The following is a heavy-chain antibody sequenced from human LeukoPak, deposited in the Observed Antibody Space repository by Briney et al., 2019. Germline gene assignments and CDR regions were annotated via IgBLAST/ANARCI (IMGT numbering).Heavy chain of an antibody. CDR2: ISYDGSNK. Sequence: AGGSLRLSCAASGFTLSSYGMHWVRQAPGKGLEWVAVISYDGSNKYYADSVKGRFTISRDNSKNTLYLQMNSLRAEDTAVYYCANLPPRDIVANHWGQGTLVTVSS. CDR3: ANLPPRDIVANH. J-gene: IGHJ4*02. CDR1: GFTLSSYG. D-gene: IGHD5-12*01. V-gene: IGHV3-30*18.